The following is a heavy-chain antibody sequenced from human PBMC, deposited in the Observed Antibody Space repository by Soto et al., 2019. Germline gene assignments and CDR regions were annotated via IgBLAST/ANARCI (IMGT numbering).Heavy chain of an antibody. CDR2: ISSSSSYI. J-gene: IGHJ6*02. V-gene: IGHV3-21*01. D-gene: IGHD2-15*01. Sequence: PGGSLRLSCAASGFTFSSYSMNWVRQAPGKGLEWVSSISSSSSYIYYADSVKGRFTISRDNAKNSLYLQMNSLRAEDTAVYYCARVDSGEGGRSSYYYYGMDVWGQGTTVTVSS. CDR3: ARVDSGEGGRSSYYYYGMDV. CDR1: GFTFSSYS.